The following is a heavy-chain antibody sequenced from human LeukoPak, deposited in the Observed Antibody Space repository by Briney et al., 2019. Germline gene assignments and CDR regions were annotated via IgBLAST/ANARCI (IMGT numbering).Heavy chain of an antibody. CDR2: INHSGST. CDR3: ARSQITMVRGVNGNDY. D-gene: IGHD3-10*01. CDR1: GGSFSGYY. V-gene: IGHV4-34*01. Sequence: SETLSLTCAVYGGSFSGYYWSWIRQPPGKGLEWIGEINHSGSTNYNPSLKSRVTISVDTSKNQFSLKLSSVTAADTAVYYCARSQITMVRGVNGNDYWGQGTLVTVSS. J-gene: IGHJ4*02.